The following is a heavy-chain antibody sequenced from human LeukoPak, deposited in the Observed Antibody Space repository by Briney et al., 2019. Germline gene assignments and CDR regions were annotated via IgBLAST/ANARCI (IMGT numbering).Heavy chain of an antibody. D-gene: IGHD3-3*01. CDR2: INHSGST. CDR1: GGSFSGYY. J-gene: IGHJ5*02. CDR3: ARGTFGVVTANWFDP. V-gene: IGHV4-34*01. Sequence: SETLSLTCAVHGGSFSGYYWSWIRQPPGKGLEWIGEINHSGSTNYNPSLKSRVTISVDTSKNQFSLKLSSVTAADTAVYYCARGTFGVVTANWFDPWGQGTLVTVSS.